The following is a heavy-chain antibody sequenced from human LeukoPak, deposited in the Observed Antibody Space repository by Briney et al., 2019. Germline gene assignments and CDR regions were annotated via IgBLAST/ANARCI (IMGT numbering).Heavy chain of an antibody. V-gene: IGHV1-18*01. Sequence: ASVKVSCKASGYTFTSYGIIWVRQAPGQGLEWMEWISAYNGNTNYAQKLQGRVTMTTDTSTSTAYMELRSLRSDDTAVYYCARAGFCSSTSCYMDYWGQGTLVTVSS. J-gene: IGHJ4*02. CDR1: GYTFTSYG. CDR3: ARAGFCSSTSCYMDY. D-gene: IGHD2-2*02. CDR2: ISAYNGNT.